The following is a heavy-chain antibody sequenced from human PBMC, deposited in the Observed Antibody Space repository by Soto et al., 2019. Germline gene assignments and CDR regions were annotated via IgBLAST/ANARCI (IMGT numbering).Heavy chain of an antibody. CDR3: AGQRRDFDY. CDR1: GGSISNYY. Sequence: QVQLQESGPGLVKPSETLSLTCTVSGGSISNYYWSWIRQPPGMGLQWFGYIFSSGSTNYNPPLKSRVTISVTTSKNQFPLNLNSVTAADTAVYYCAGQRRDFDYWGQGSLVTVSS. J-gene: IGHJ4*02. V-gene: IGHV4-59*08. CDR2: IFSSGST.